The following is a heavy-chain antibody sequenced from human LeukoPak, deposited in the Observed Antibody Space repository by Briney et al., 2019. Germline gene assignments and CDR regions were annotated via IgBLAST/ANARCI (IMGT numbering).Heavy chain of an antibody. CDR2: IYYSGTT. CDR1: GDSITTYY. Sequence: PSETLSHTCTVSGDSITTYYWSWIRQPPGKGLEWIGYIYYSGTTNYNPSLKSRVTISVDTSKNQSSLKLSSVTAADTAIYYCAREGYRHGSGSFDIWGRGTMVTVSS. D-gene: IGHD5-18*01. J-gene: IGHJ3*02. V-gene: IGHV4-59*01. CDR3: AREGYRHGSGSFDI.